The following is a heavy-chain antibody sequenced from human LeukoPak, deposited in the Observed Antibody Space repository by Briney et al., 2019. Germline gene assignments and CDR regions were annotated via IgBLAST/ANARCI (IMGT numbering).Heavy chain of an antibody. CDR3: ARGYSGYHFFCGMDV. J-gene: IGHJ6*02. CDR2: IHPGVSDT. Sequence: GGSLKISCKGSGYTFSSYWIGWVRQMPGKGLEWMGIIHPGVSDTRYSPSFQGQVTISADKSISTAYLQWSSLKASDTAMYYCARGYSGYHFFCGMDVWGQGTTVTVSS. V-gene: IGHV5-51*01. D-gene: IGHD5-12*01. CDR1: GYTFSSYW.